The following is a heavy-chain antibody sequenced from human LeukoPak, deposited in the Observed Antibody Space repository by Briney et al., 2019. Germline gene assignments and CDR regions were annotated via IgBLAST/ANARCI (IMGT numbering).Heavy chain of an antibody. CDR3: ARLGGAARNGGYEPQDPYYFDY. CDR1: GFTFSSHG. V-gene: IGHV3-23*01. CDR2: ISGSGDYT. J-gene: IGHJ4*02. Sequence: GGSLRLSCAASGFTFSSHGMSWVRQAPGKGLEWVSTISGSGDYTYYADSVKGRFTISRDNSKNTLYLQMNSLRAEDTAVYYCARLGGAARNGGYEPQDPYYFDYWGQGTLVTVSS. D-gene: IGHD5-12*01.